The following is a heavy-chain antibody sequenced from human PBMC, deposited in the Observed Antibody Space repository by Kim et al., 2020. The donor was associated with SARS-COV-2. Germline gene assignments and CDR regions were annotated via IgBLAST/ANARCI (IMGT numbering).Heavy chain of an antibody. D-gene: IGHD6-19*01. J-gene: IGHJ3*02. CDR3: ATVSPIPGGWYDAFDI. CDR2: IRSKANSYAT. Sequence: GGSLRLSCAASGFTFSGSTMHWVRQASGKGLEWVGRIRSKANSYATAYAASVKNRFTISRDDSKNTPYLQMNSLKTEDTAVYYCATVSPIPGGWYDAFDIWGQGTLVTVSS. V-gene: IGHV3-73*01. CDR1: GFTFSGST.